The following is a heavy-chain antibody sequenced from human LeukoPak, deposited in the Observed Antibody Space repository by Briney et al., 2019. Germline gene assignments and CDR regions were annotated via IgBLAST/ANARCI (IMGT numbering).Heavy chain of an antibody. CDR3: TRGGYYYLDV. J-gene: IGHJ6*03. V-gene: IGHV4-59*01. CDR1: GGPISPYF. CDR2: INYDGST. Sequence: SETLSLTCTVSGGPISPYFWSWIRQTPEKGLEWIGYINYDGSTKYNPSLKSRVTISLDASKSQFSLRLSSVTAADTAVYYCTRGGYYYLDVWGKGTTVTISS.